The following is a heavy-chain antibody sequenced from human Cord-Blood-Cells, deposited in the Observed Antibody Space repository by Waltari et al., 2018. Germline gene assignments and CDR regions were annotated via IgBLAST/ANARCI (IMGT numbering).Heavy chain of an antibody. J-gene: IGHJ4*02. CDR3: ARHGAYSGWYTPIDY. D-gene: IGHD6-19*01. CDR2: IYPGDSET. Sequence: EVQLVQSGAEVKKPGESLKISCKGSGYSFTSYWIGWVRQMPGKGLEWMGIIYPGDSETRYSPSFQGQVTISADKSISTAYLQWSSLKASDTAMYYCARHGAYSGWYTPIDYWGQGTLVTVSS. V-gene: IGHV5-51*01. CDR1: GYSFTSYW.